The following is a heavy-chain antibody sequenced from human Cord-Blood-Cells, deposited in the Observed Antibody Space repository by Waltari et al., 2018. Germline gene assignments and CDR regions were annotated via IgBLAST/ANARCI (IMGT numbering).Heavy chain of an antibody. CDR3: AAGMAAAGTRWFDP. CDR2: IYYSGRT. J-gene: IGHJ5*02. V-gene: IGHV4-39*01. Sequence: QRQLQESGPGLGRPSETLSRTCTVSGGSISSSSYYGGWIRQPPGKGLEWFGSIYYSGRTYYTPSLKSRVPISVDTSKNQFSLKLSSVTAADTAVYYCAAGMAAAGTRWFDPWGQGTLVTVSS. CDR1: GGSISSSSYY. D-gene: IGHD6-13*01.